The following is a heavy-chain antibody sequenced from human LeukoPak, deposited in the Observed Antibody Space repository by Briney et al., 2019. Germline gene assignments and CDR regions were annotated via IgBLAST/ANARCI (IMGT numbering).Heavy chain of an antibody. CDR2: IKQDGSET. V-gene: IGHV3-7*01. J-gene: IGHJ5*02. D-gene: IGHD2-2*02. Sequence: GGSLRLSCVASGFTFTTYWMNWVRQAPGKGLEWVANIKQDGSETYYVDSVKGRFTISRDNARNSLYLQMNSLRVEDTAVYYCARAVVPAAIGWFDPWGQGTLVTVSS. CDR3: ARAVVPAAIGWFDP. CDR1: GFTFTTYW.